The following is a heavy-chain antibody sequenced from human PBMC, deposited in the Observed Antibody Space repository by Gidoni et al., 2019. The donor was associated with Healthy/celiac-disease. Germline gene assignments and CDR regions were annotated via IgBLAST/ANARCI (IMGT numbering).Heavy chain of an antibody. J-gene: IGHJ6*02. CDR3: AGDYDSSGYNYYGMDV. Sequence: EVQLVESGGGLVQPGRSLRLSCAASGFTFDDYAMHWVRQAPGKGLEWVSGISWNSGSIGYADSVKGRFTISRDNAKNSLYLQMNSLRAEDTALYYCAGDYDSSGYNYYGMDVWGQGTTVTVSS. CDR1: GFTFDDYA. D-gene: IGHD3-22*01. CDR2: ISWNSGSI. V-gene: IGHV3-9*01.